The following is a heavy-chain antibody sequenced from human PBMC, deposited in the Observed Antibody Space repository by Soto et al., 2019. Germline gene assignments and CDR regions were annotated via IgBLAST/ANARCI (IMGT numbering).Heavy chain of an antibody. D-gene: IGHD1-26*01. CDR3: ARGVTAGVDY. V-gene: IGHV1-8*01. Sequence: XSVKVSFKASGYIFTCLDITGVRQTTGQGLEWMGWMEPSSGRTGYAQKFQGRVTMTRDTSINTAYMELSSLTSDDTAFYYCARGVTAGVDYWGQVTLVTVSS. CDR2: MEPSSGRT. CDR1: GYIFTCLD. J-gene: IGHJ4*02.